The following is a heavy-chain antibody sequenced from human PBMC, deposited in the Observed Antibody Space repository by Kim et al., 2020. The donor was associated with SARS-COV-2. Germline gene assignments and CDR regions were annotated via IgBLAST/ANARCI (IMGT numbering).Heavy chain of an antibody. CDR3: AKSLGRSGYFNAGLYYY. Sequence: GGSLRLSCAASGFTFSSYGMHWVRQAPGKGLEWVAVISYDGSKKYYADSVKGRFTISRDNSKNTLYLQMNSLRAEDTAVYYCAKSLGRSGYFNAGLYYY. V-gene: IGHV3-30*18. CDR2: ISYDGSKK. J-gene: IGHJ6*01. CDR1: GFTFSSYG. D-gene: IGHD6-13*01.